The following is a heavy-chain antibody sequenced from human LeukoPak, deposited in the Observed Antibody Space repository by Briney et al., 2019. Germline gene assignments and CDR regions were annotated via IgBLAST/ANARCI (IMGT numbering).Heavy chain of an antibody. CDR3: ARDRRLTNIVVVTSDAFDI. V-gene: IGHV1-18*04. Sequence: ASVKVSCKASGYTFTDYSLHWVRQAPGQGLEWMGWISAYNGNTNYAQKLQGRVTMTTDTSTSTAYMELRSLRSDDTAVYYCARDRRLTNIVVVTSDAFDIWGQGTMVTVSS. D-gene: IGHD3-22*01. CDR1: GYTFTDYS. J-gene: IGHJ3*02. CDR2: ISAYNGNT.